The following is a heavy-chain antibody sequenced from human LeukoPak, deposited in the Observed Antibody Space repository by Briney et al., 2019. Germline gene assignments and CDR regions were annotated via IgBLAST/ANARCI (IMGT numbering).Heavy chain of an antibody. CDR3: ARSDPYSSSWYGY. Sequence: ASVKVSCKASGFTFTSSAVQWVRQARGQRLEWIGWIVVGSGNTNYAQKFQGWVTMTRGTSVSTAYMELSRLRSDDTAVYYCARSDPYSSSWYGYWGQGTLVTVSS. CDR1: GFTFTSSA. CDR2: IVVGSGNT. J-gene: IGHJ4*02. V-gene: IGHV1-58*01. D-gene: IGHD6-13*01.